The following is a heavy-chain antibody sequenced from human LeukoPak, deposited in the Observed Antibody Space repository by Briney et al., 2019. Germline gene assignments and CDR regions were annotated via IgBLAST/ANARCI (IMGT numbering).Heavy chain of an antibody. J-gene: IGHJ3*02. CDR3: ARDRALYCSGGSCYLGGLDAFDI. V-gene: IGHV1-2*02. CDR2: INPTSGGT. Sequence: GQGVKWMGWINPTSGGTNYAQQFQRRVTMTRDPSISTAYMELSRLRSDDSAVYYCARDRALYCSGGSCYLGGLDAFDIWGQGTMVTVSS. D-gene: IGHD2-15*01.